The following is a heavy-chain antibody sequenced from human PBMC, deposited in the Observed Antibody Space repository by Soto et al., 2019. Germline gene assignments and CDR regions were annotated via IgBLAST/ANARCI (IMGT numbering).Heavy chain of an antibody. CDR3: AKDRTVAARNFDY. CDR2: ISTSIDAT. D-gene: IGHD6-6*01. CDR1: GFTFSSYG. V-gene: IGHV3-23*01. J-gene: IGHJ4*02. Sequence: GGSLRLSCAASGFTFSSYGMHWVCQAPGKGLEWVSSISTSIDATYYADSVKGRFTISRDDSKNTLYLQMNSLRAEDSAVYYCAKDRTVAARNFDYWGQGTQVTVSS.